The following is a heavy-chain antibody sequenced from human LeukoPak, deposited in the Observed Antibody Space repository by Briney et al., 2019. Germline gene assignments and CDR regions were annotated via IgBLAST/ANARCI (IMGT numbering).Heavy chain of an antibody. CDR3: ARGVEPLAAITLAY. J-gene: IGHJ4*02. D-gene: IGHD1-14*01. CDR1: GFTVITND. V-gene: IGHV3-53*01. Sequence: GGSLRLSCAASGFTVITNDVTWVRQAPGKGLEWVSVLYSDGNTKYADSVQGRFTISRDNSKNTLYLEMNSLSPDDTAVYYCARGVEPLAAITLAYWGQGTLVTVSS. CDR2: LYSDGNT.